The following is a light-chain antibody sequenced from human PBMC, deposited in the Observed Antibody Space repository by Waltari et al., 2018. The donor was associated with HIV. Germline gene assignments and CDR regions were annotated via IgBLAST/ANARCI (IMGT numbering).Light chain of an antibody. J-gene: IGLJ3*02. V-gene: IGLV3-25*03. CDR3: QSSDISRV. CDR1: ALPKQY. Sequence: SYELTQPPSVSVSPGQTARITCSGDALPKQYAFWYQQKAGQAPVVVIYKDSVRPSGFPGRFSGSSSGTTVTLTISGVQAEDEADYYCQSSDISRVFGGGTKLTVL. CDR2: KDS.